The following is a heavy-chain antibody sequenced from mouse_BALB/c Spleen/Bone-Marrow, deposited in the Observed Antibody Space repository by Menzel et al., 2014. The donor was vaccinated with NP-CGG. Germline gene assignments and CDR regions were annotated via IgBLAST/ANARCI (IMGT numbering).Heavy chain of an antibody. CDR1: GFNIKDTY. J-gene: IGHJ3*01. D-gene: IGHD1-1*01. V-gene: IGHV14-3*02. Sequence: VQLQQSGAELVKPGASVKLSCTAYGFNIKDTYMHWVKQRPEQGLEWIGRIDPANGNTKYDPKLQGKAPITADTSSNPAYLQLISLTSEDTAVYYCANYYYGSSLFAYGVQGTLVTVSA. CDR3: ANYYYGSSLFAY. CDR2: IDPANGNT.